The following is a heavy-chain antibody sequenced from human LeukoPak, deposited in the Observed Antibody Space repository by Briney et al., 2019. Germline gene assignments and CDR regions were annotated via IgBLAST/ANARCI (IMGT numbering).Heavy chain of an antibody. J-gene: IGHJ4*02. D-gene: IGHD4-17*01. V-gene: IGHV3-23*01. CDR2: VRDSDDRT. Sequence: GGSLTLSSAASGFTIRTSAWNCIRLPPGRGLEWVSTVRDSDDRTYYADSVKGRFTISRDNSKNTLYLHMDSLRAEDTAVYFCAREELLAYGDHSFGDCGRGTLVTVSS. CDR3: AREELLAYGDHSFGD. CDR1: GFTIRTSA.